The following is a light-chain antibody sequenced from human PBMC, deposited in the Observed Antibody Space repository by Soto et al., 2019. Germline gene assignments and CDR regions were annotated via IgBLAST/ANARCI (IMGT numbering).Light chain of an antibody. Sequence: DIQMTQSPSSLSASVGDRLTITCRASQSIDSYLNWYQQQPGKAPNLLIYAASNLQSGVPSRFSGSGSGTDFTVTISSLQPEDFATYYCQQANSPPLTFGGGTMVDIK. J-gene: IGKJ4*01. CDR1: QSIDSY. CDR3: QQANSPPLT. V-gene: IGKV1-39*01. CDR2: AAS.